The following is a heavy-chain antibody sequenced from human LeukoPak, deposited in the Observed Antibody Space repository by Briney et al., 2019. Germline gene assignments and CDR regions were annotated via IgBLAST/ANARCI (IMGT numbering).Heavy chain of an antibody. J-gene: IGHJ4*02. Sequence: PSETLSLTCTVSGDSISRSTYYWAWIRQPPGKGLEWIGSVYYGRSPYFNPSLESRATISVDTSKNHFTLKMSSVTAADTAVYYCARSSGTGTFSYWGQGTLVTVSS. CDR3: ARSSGTGTFSY. CDR2: VYYGRSP. D-gene: IGHD6-25*01. CDR1: GDSISRSTYY. V-gene: IGHV4-39*02.